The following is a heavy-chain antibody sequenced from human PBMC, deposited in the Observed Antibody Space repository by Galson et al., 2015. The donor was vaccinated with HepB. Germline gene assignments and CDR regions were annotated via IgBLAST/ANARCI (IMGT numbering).Heavy chain of an antibody. V-gene: IGHV4-39*01. Sequence: GWIRQPPGKGLEWIGSIYYSGSTYYNPSLKSRVTISVDTSKNQFSLKLSSVTAADTAVYYCARLRGRIAAAEENWFDPWGQGTLVTVSS. D-gene: IGHD6-13*01. CDR3: ARLRGRIAAAEENWFDP. CDR2: IYYSGST. J-gene: IGHJ5*02.